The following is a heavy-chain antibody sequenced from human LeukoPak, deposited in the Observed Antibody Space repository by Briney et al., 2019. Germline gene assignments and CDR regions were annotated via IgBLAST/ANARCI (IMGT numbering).Heavy chain of an antibody. D-gene: IGHD6-13*01. CDR2: MNPDSGNT. J-gene: IGHJ4*02. Sequence: GASVKVSCEASGHTFTSYDINWVRQATGQGLEWMGWMNPDSGNTGYAQKFQGRVTVTRNPSISTAYMELSSLTSEDTAVYYCARRIAAAGVGIVYWGQGTLVTVSS. V-gene: IGHV1-8*01. CDR3: ARRIAAAGVGIVY. CDR1: GHTFTSYD.